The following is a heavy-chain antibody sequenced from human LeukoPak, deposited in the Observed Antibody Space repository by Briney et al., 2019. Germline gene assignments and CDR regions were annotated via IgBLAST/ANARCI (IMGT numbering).Heavy chain of an antibody. CDR2: ISSSGSII. Sequence: GGSLRLSCASSGFAFSDYEMNWVRQAPGKGLEWISYISSSGSIIYYADSVKGRFTISRDNAKRSVFLQLNSLRVEDTAVYYCARTMWGFDYWGQGTLVTVSS. CDR3: ARTMWGFDY. CDR1: GFAFSDYE. V-gene: IGHV3-48*03. D-gene: IGHD7-27*01. J-gene: IGHJ4*02.